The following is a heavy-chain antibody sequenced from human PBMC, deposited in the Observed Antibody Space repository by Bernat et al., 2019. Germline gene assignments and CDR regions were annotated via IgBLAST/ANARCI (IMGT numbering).Heavy chain of an antibody. J-gene: IGHJ4*02. CDR3: ANYPYDSSPRVYDY. V-gene: IGHV1-46*01. D-gene: IGHD3-22*01. CDR2: INPGGGNT. CDR1: GYTFTHYY. Sequence: QVQLVQSGAEVKKPGASVKVSCKASGYTFTHYYLFWVRQAPGQGLEWMGIINPGGGNTSYAQKFQGRVTMTRDTSTSTVYMQLSSLRSEDTAVYYCANYPYDSSPRVYDYWGQGTLVTVSS.